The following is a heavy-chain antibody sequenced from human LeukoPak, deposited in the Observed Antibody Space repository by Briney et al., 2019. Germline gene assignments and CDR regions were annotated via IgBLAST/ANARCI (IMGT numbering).Heavy chain of an antibody. CDR1: GFTFSSYA. Sequence: PGGSLRLSCAASGFTFSSYAMSWVRQAPGKGLEWVSAISGSGGSTYYADSVKGRFTISRDNSKNTLYLQMNSLRAEDTAVYYCANDYYDSSGYYYAFDIWGQGTMVTVSS. CDR2: ISGSGGST. CDR3: ANDYYDSSGYYYAFDI. J-gene: IGHJ3*02. D-gene: IGHD3-22*01. V-gene: IGHV3-23*01.